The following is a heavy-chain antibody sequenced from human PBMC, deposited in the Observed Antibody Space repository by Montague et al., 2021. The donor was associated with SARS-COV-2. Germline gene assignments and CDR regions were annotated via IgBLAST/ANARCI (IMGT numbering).Heavy chain of an antibody. V-gene: IGHV4-39*01. J-gene: IGHJ4*02. CDR1: DGSIGSSSYY. D-gene: IGHD1-26*01. CDR2: IYYAGNT. Sequence: SETLSLTCSVSDGSIGSSSYYWGWIRQSPGKGLEWIGSIYYAGNTFYNPSLTGRVSLSIERSKNHFSLSLTSVTAAETAVYYCARQQSGTYYGFFDHWGQGALVTVSS. CDR3: ARQQSGTYYGFFDH.